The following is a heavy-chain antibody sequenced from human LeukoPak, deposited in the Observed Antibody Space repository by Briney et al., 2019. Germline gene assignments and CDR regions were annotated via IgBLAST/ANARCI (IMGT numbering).Heavy chain of an antibody. D-gene: IGHD1-26*01. V-gene: IGHV3-9*01. CDR1: GFTFDDYA. J-gene: IGHJ6*03. CDR3: AKDAVGATDYYYYYMDV. Sequence: GRSLRLSCAASGFTFDDYAMHWVRQAPGKGLEWVSGISWNSGSIGYADSVKGRFTISRDNAKNSLYLQMNSLRAEDTALYYCAKDAVGATDYYYYYMDVWGKGTTVTVSS. CDR2: ISWNSGSI.